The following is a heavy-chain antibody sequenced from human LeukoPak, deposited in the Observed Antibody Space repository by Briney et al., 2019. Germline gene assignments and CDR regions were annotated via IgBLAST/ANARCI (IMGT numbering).Heavy chain of an antibody. CDR1: GGSIDSGDYY. D-gene: IGHD3-3*01. Sequence: SETLSLTCTVSGGSIDSGDYYWGWIRQPPGKGLECIASIHYSGSTYYNPSLKSRVTISVDTSKNQFSLKLSSVTAADTAVYYCARIDVLRFLEWSPRFDYWGQGTLVTVSS. V-gene: IGHV4-39*07. CDR3: ARIDVLRFLEWSPRFDY. CDR2: IHYSGST. J-gene: IGHJ4*02.